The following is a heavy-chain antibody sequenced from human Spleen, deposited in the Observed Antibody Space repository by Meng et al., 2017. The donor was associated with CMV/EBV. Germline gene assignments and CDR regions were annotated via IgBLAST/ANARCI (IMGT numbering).Heavy chain of an antibody. CDR2: IYSGGSST. Sequence: GGSLRLSCAASGFTFSSYAMSWVRQAPGKGLEWVSVIYSGGSSTYYADSVKGRFTISRDNSKNTLYLQMNSLRAEDTAVYYCAKSSGYFQHWGQGTLVTVSS. J-gene: IGHJ1*01. CDR1: GFTFSSYA. V-gene: IGHV3-23*03. D-gene: IGHD6-6*01. CDR3: AKSSGYFQH.